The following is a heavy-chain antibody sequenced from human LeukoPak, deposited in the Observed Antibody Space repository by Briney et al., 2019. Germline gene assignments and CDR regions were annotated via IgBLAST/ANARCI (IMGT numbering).Heavy chain of an antibody. Sequence: GGSLRLSCAASGFTISSYYMSWVRQAPGKGLEWVSVIYSSGSTYYADSVKGRFTISRDNSKNTLYLQMNSLRAEDTAVYYCARPYGDGTIYGMDVWGQGTTVTVSS. CDR3: ARPYGDGTIYGMDV. V-gene: IGHV3-66*01. CDR2: IYSSGST. J-gene: IGHJ6*02. CDR1: GFTISSYY. D-gene: IGHD4-17*01.